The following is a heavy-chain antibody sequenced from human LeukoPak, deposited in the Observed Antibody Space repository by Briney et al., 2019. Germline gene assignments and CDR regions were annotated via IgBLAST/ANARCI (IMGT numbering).Heavy chain of an antibody. CDR1: GYTFTGYY. D-gene: IGHD2-2*01. CDR2: INPNSGGT. Sequence: ASVKVSCKASGYTFTGYYMHWVRQAPGQGLEWMGWINPNSGGTNYAQKFQGRVTMTRDTSISTAYMELSRLRSDDTAVYYCASGLGYCSSTSCHPNPNRFDPWGQGTLVTVSS. CDR3: ASGLGYCSSTSCHPNPNRFDP. V-gene: IGHV1-2*02. J-gene: IGHJ5*02.